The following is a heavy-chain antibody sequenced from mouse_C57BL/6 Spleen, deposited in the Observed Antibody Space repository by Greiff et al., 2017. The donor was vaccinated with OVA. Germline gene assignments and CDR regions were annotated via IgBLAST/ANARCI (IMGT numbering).Heavy chain of an antibody. CDR3: ARSIYYGNYDWYFDV. D-gene: IGHD2-1*01. J-gene: IGHJ1*03. V-gene: IGHV1-52*01. Sequence: QVQLKESGAELVRPGSSVKLSCKASGYTFTSYWMHWVKQRPIQGLEWIGNIDPSDSETHYNQKFKDKAPLTVDKSSSTSYMQLSSLTSEDSAVYYGARSIYYGNYDWYFDVWGTGTTVTVSS. CDR1: GYTFTSYW. CDR2: IDPSDSET.